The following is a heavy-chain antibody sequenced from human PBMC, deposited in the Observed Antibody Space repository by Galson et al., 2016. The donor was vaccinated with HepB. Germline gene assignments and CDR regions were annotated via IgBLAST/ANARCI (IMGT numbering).Heavy chain of an antibody. J-gene: IGHJ3*02. CDR2: ISYSGIT. V-gene: IGHV4-39*01. Sequence: SETLSLTCSVSGGSISSGSYYWGWIRQPPGKGLEWIGSISYSGITYYNPALMSRVTVSADTSKNQFSLKLNSVTAADTAIYYCARHFFIAGAPAVIVAFDIWGQGTMVAVSS. CDR3: ARHFFIAGAPAVIVAFDI. D-gene: IGHD6-13*01. CDR1: GGSISSGSYY.